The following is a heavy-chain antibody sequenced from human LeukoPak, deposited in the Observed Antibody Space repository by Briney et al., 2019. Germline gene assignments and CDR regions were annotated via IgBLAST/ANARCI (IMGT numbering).Heavy chain of an antibody. CDR3: ARVYCGGDCYWLGNAFDF. V-gene: IGHV4-59*01. CDR2: IYYSGST. CDR1: GGSISSYY. J-gene: IGHJ3*01. Sequence: SETLSLTCTVSGGSISSYYWSWIRQPPGKGLEWIGYIYYSGSTNYNPSLKSRVTISVDTAKNQFSLKLSSVTAADTAVYYCARVYCGGDCYWLGNAFDFWGQGTMVTVSS. D-gene: IGHD2-21*02.